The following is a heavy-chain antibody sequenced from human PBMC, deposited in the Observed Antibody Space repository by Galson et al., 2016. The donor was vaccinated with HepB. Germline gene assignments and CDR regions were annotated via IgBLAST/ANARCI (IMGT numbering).Heavy chain of an antibody. V-gene: IGHV4-4*02. CDR2: IYHGGNT. D-gene: IGHD6-13*01. CDR3: ARHLLAPGTRGFDF. CDR1: GGSITNYRR. Sequence: SETLSLTCAVSGGSITNYRRWSWVRQPPGKGLEWIGEIYHGGNTNYNTSLKSRVTISVDKSRNQLSLDLSSVTAADTAVYYCARHLLAPGTRGFDFWGPGTLVTVSS. J-gene: IGHJ4*02.